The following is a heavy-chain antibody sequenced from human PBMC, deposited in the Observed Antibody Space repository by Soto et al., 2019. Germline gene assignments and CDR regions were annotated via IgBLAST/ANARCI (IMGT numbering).Heavy chain of an antibody. CDR2: INVYNGNT. V-gene: IGHV1-18*01. D-gene: IGHD3-10*01. J-gene: IGHJ5*02. CDR1: GYTFTSYG. Sequence: ASVKVSCKASGYTFTSYGISWVRQAPGQGLEWMGWINVYNGNTKYAQKVQGRVTMTTDTSTSTAYMDLRSLISDDTAVYYCARGVGSGSYYNQYNWFDPWGQGTLVTVSS. CDR3: ARGVGSGSYYNQYNWFDP.